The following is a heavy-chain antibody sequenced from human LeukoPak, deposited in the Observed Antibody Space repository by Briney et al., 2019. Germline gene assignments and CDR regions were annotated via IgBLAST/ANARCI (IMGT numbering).Heavy chain of an antibody. J-gene: IGHJ4*02. CDR2: IYYSGST. CDR3: ARRSRGYSGYDPRGAFDY. CDR1: GDSISSDIW. V-gene: IGHV4-39*01. D-gene: IGHD5-12*01. Sequence: SETLSLTCAVSGDSISSDIWWNWVRQPPGKGLEWIGSIYYSGSTYYNPSLKSRVTISVDTSKNQFSLKLSSVTAADTAVYYCARRSRGYSGYDPRGAFDYWGQGTLVTVSS.